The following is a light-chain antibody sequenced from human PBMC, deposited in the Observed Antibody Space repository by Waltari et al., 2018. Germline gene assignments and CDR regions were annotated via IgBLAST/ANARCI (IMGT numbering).Light chain of an antibody. CDR2: EDR. Sequence: SYELTQPPSVSVSPGQPARITCSGNAFPTKYAYWYQQKSGQAPVLVIYEDRKRPSGIPERFSGSSSGPMATLTISGAQVEDEADYYCYSTDSSGDFRIFGGGTKLTVL. V-gene: IGLV3-10*01. J-gene: IGLJ2*01. CDR1: AFPTKY. CDR3: YSTDSSGDFRI.